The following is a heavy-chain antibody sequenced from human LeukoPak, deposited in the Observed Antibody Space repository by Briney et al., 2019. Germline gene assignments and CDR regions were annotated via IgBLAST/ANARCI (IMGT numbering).Heavy chain of an antibody. CDR2: INWNGGSV. CDR1: GITLSDFW. J-gene: IGHJ4*02. Sequence: GGSLRLSCAASGITLSDFWFSWVRQAPGKGLEWVSGINWNGGSVGYADSVKGRFTISRDNAKNSLYLQMNSLRAEDTALYYCAKDAYNFYDTSGYYSWGQGTQVTVSS. D-gene: IGHD3-22*01. CDR3: AKDAYNFYDTSGYYS. V-gene: IGHV3-20*04.